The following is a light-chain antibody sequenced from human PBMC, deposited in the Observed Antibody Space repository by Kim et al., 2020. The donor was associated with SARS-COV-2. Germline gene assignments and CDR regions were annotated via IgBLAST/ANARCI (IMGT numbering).Light chain of an antibody. CDR2: QDT. CDR3: QTWVSSTGV. J-gene: IGLJ3*02. V-gene: IGLV3-1*01. CDR1: KLGDKY. Sequence: SYELTQPPSVSVSPGQTASITCSGDKLGDKYAYWYQQKPGQSPVLVIYQDTKRPSGIPGRFSGSNSGNTATLTISGTQAMDEADYYCQTWVSSTGVFGGGTQLTVL.